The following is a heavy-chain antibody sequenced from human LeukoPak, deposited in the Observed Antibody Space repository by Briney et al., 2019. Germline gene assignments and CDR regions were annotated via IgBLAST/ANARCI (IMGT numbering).Heavy chain of an antibody. CDR2: LSYNNSTI. CDR1: GFTFRDYY. V-gene: IGHV3-11*01. Sequence: GGSPRLSCAASGFTFRDYYMSCVPQAPGQGREWVSYLSYNNSTIYYTDSVKGRFTISRDNAKSSLYLQMNSLRAEDTAVYYCARAYGSTWTARYFDLWGRGTMVTVSS. D-gene: IGHD6-13*01. CDR3: ARAYGSTWTARYFDL. J-gene: IGHJ2*01.